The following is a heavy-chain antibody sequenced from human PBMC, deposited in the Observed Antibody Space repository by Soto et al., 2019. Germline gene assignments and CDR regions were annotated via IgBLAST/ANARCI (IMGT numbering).Heavy chain of an antibody. V-gene: IGHV4-30-2*01. CDR2: VYHRAST. Sequence: SETLSLTCAVSGASMTTGGFSWTWVRQPPGGGLEWIGHVYHRASTQYNPSLKGRVSISVDTSRSLFSLRLTSLTAADTAVYFCTRGSTAPLSPRYIDFCGQGPPVTGFS. CDR3: TRGSTAPLSPRYIDF. CDR1: GASMTTGGFS. J-gene: IGHJ4*02. D-gene: IGHD3-9*01.